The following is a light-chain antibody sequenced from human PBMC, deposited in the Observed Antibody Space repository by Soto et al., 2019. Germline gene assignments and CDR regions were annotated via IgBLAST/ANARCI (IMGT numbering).Light chain of an antibody. V-gene: IGKV3-20*01. Sequence: EIVLTQSPGTLSLSPGEGATLSCRASQSVSTSYLAWYQQKPGQAPRLLIYGASSRATGIPDRFSGSGSGTDFTLTISRLEPEDFAVYYCQQYGNSRWTFGQGTKVDIK. CDR3: QQYGNSRWT. CDR2: GAS. CDR1: QSVSTSY. J-gene: IGKJ1*01.